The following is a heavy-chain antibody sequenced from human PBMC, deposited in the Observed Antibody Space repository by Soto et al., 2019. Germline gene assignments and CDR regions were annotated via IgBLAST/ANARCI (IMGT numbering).Heavy chain of an antibody. V-gene: IGHV3-33*01. CDR2: IWYDGSSK. CDR1: GFSFYHYG. D-gene: IGHD1-26*01. Sequence: QVQLAESGGGVVQPGTSLRVSCEASGFSFYHYGMHWVRQAPGKGLEWVALIWYDGSSKYHADAVEGRFTITRHNSQKTLFLQMNSLRAEDTAVYYCARGSARRKRYSDCWNPSWYCDLWGRGTLFSVSS. CDR3: ARGSARRKRYSDCWNPSWYCDL. J-gene: IGHJ2*01.